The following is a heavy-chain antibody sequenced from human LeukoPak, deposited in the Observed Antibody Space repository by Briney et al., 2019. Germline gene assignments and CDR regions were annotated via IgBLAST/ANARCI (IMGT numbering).Heavy chain of an antibody. J-gene: IGHJ4*02. Sequence: GGSLRLSCVVSGFSVSNNYIIWVRQAPGNGLERVSVIYGDGRTSHSASVRGRFTISRDNSKNTLYLQMNSLRTEDTAVYSCARGYCTSTSCYNDYWGQGTLVTVSS. V-gene: IGHV3-66*02. D-gene: IGHD2-2*02. CDR3: ARGYCTSTSCYNDY. CDR2: IYGDGRT. CDR1: GFSVSNNY.